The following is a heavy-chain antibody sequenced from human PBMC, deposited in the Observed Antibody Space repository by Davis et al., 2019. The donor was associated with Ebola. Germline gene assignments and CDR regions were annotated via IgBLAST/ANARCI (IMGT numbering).Heavy chain of an antibody. CDR2: IKTDGSEE. J-gene: IGHJ2*01. CDR1: GFTFSSYW. CDR3: VRDPALVVTGGGWFFGL. V-gene: IGHV3-7*01. Sequence: ETLSLTCAASGFTFSSYWMSWVRQAPGKGLEWVANIKTDGSEEHYVDTVKGRFTISRDDAKNSLYLQMNSLRVEDTALYYCVRDPALVVTGGGWFFGLWGRGTLVTVSS. D-gene: IGHD2-21*02.